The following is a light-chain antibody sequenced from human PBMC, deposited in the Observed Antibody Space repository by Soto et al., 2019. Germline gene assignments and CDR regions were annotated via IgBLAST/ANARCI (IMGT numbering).Light chain of an antibody. Sequence: QSVLTQPPSVSGAPGQRVTISCTGSSSNIGAGYDVHWYQQRPGTAPRLLISDDINRPSGVPDRFSGSTSGTSASLAITGLQADDEADYYCQSYDTALGGSYVFGSGTKVTVL. CDR2: DDI. J-gene: IGLJ1*01. CDR1: SSNIGAGYD. V-gene: IGLV1-40*01. CDR3: QSYDTALGGSYV.